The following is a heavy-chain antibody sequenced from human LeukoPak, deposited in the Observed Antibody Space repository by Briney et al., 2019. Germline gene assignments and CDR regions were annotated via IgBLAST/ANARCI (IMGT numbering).Heavy chain of an antibody. CDR2: TYSGGST. V-gene: IGHV3-53*01. J-gene: IGHJ5*02. CDR1: GFTVSSNY. Sequence: GGSLRLSCAASGFTVSSNYMSWVRQAPGKGLEWVSVTYSGGSTYYADSVKGRFTISRDNSKNTVYLQMNSLRAEDTAVYYCARDPWLDPWGQGTLVTVSS. CDR3: ARDPWLDP.